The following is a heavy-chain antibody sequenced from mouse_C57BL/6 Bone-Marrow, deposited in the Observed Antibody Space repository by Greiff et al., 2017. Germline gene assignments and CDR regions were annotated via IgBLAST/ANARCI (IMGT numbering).Heavy chain of an antibody. Sequence: QVQLKQPGAELVRPGTSVKLSCKASGYTFTSYWMHWVKQRPGQGLEWIGVIDPSDSYTNYNQKFKGKATLTVDTSSSTAYMQLSSLTSEDSAVYYCARKGIYYGSSWYFDVWGTGTTVTVSS. V-gene: IGHV1-59*01. D-gene: IGHD1-1*01. CDR1: GYTFTSYW. CDR3: ARKGIYYGSSWYFDV. CDR2: IDPSDSYT. J-gene: IGHJ1*03.